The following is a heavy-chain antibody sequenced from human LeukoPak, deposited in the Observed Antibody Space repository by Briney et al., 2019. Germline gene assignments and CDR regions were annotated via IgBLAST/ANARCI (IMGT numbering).Heavy chain of an antibody. CDR2: IYYSGTT. CDR1: GGSISSGDYY. CDR3: ARVGDSALKD. D-gene: IGHD3-16*01. V-gene: IGHV4-30-4*01. J-gene: IGHJ4*02. Sequence: SSETLSLTCTVSGGSISSGDYYWSWLRQPPGKGLEWIGYIYYSGTTYYNPSLKSRVTISVDTSKNQFSLRLSSVTAADTAVYYCARVGDSALKDWGQGTLVTVPS.